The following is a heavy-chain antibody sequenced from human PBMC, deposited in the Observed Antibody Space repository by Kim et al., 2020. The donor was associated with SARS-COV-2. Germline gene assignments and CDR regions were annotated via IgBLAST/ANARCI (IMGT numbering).Heavy chain of an antibody. J-gene: IGHJ6*02. CDR1: GFTFSDYY. CDR3: ARVGYDYVWGSYREYYHYYGMGV. D-gene: IGHD3-16*02. CDR2: ISSSSSYT. V-gene: IGHV3-11*05. Sequence: GGSLRLSCAASGFTFSDYYMSWIRQAPGKGLEWVSYISSSSSYTNYADSVKGRFTISRDNAKNSLYLQMNSLRAEDTAVYYCARVGYDYVWGSYREYYHYYGMGVWGQGTTVTVSS.